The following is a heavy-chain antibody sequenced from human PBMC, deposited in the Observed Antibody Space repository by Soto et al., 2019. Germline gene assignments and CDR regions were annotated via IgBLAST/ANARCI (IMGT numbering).Heavy chain of an antibody. CDR2: IYYSGST. Sequence: SETLSLTCTVSGGSISSYYWSLIRQPPGKGLEWIGYIYYSGSTNYNPSLKSRVTISVDTSKNQFSLKLNSMTAADTAVYYCARHNYGSGSTYLDYWGQGTLVTVSS. V-gene: IGHV4-59*08. J-gene: IGHJ4*02. CDR1: GGSISSYY. D-gene: IGHD3-10*01. CDR3: ARHNYGSGSTYLDY.